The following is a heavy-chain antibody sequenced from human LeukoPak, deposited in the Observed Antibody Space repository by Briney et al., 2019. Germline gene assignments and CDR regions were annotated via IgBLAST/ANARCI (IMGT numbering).Heavy chain of an antibody. CDR2: IYYSGST. CDR3: ALGVGADGLDY. D-gene: IGHD1-26*01. J-gene: IGHJ4*02. CDR1: GGSISSGGYY. V-gene: IGHV4-31*03. Sequence: PSQTLSLACSVSGGSISSGGYYWSWIRQHPGKGLEWIGYIYYSGSTYYNPSLKSRVTISVDTSKNQFSLKLSSMTAADTAVYYCALGVGADGLDYWSQGTLVTVSS.